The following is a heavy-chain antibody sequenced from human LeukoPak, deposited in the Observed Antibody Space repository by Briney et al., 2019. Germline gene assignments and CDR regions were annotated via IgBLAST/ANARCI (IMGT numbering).Heavy chain of an antibody. CDR1: GYTFTGYY. CDR3: ARFRGSGWYSFDL. V-gene: IGHV1-2*02. J-gene: IGHJ5*02. CDR2: INPTSFGT. D-gene: IGHD6-19*01. Sequence: ASVKVSCKASGYTFTGYYIHWVRQAPGQGLEWMGWINPTSFGTKYEQKFQGRVTMTRDTSISTDYMELSDLRSDDTAVYHCARFRGSGWYSFDLWGQGTLVTVSS.